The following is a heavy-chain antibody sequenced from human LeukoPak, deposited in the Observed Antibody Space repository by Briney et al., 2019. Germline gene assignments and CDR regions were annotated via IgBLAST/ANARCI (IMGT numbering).Heavy chain of an antibody. CDR1: GYTFTSYY. V-gene: IGHV1-46*01. Sequence: GASVKVSCKASGYTFTSYYMHWVRQAPGQGLEWMGIINPSGGSTSYAQKFQGRVTMTRDTSTSTVYMELSSLRSEDTAVYYCARTDSGEDWFDPWGQGTLVTASS. J-gene: IGHJ5*02. D-gene: IGHD1-26*01. CDR2: INPSGGST. CDR3: ARTDSGEDWFDP.